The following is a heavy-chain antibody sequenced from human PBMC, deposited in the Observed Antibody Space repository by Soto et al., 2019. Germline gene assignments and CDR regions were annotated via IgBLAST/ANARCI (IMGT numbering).Heavy chain of an antibody. CDR2: INYSGGST. CDR1: GFTFSNYA. D-gene: IGHD3-10*01. Sequence: EVQLLESGGGLVQPGGSLRLSCAASGFTFSNYAMTWVRQAPGKGLEWVSTINYSGGSTYYADSVKGRFTVSRDNSKNTLYLQMNSLRAEDTAVYYCAKKFSYGSGTYLYYFDYWAREPWSPSPQ. V-gene: IGHV3-23*01. J-gene: IGHJ4*02. CDR3: AKKFSYGSGTYLYYFDY.